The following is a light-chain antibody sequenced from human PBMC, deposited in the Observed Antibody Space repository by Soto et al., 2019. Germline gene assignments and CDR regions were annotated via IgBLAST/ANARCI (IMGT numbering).Light chain of an antibody. CDR1: QSVSKN. Sequence: EIVMTQSPVTLSVSPGESATLSCRASQSVSKNLAWYQQKPGQAPRLLIYGASTRATGIPARFSGSGSGTEFTLTISSLQSEDFAVYYCQQYNNRPHTFGQGTKLEIK. J-gene: IGKJ2*01. CDR2: GAS. V-gene: IGKV3-15*01. CDR3: QQYNNRPHT.